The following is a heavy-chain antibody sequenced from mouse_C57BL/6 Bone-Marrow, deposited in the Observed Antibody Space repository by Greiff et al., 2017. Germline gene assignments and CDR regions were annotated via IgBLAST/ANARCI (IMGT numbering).Heavy chain of an antibody. CDR3: ARCPITTVVAH. CDR2: IYPRSGNT. D-gene: IGHD1-1*01. CDR1: GYTFTSYG. J-gene: IGHJ3*01. Sequence: VKLQESGAELARPGASVKLSCKASGYTFTSYGISWVKQRTGQGLEWIGEIYPRSGNTYYNEKFKGKATLTADKSSSTAYMELRSLTSEDSAVYFCARCPITTVVAHWGQGTLVTVSA. V-gene: IGHV1-81*01.